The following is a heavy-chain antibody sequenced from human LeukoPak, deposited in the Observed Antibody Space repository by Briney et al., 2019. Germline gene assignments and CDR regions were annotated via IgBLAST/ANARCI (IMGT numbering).Heavy chain of an antibody. J-gene: IGHJ4*02. V-gene: IGHV3-23*01. CDR2: ISGSGGST. CDR3: ARWYDFWSGYATFDY. CDR1: GFTFSSYA. D-gene: IGHD3-3*01. Sequence: GGSLRLSCAASGFTFSSYAMSWVRQAPGKGLEWVSAISGSGGSTYYADSVKGRFTISRDNAKNSLYLQMNSLRAEDTAVYYCARWYDFWSGYATFDYWGQGTLVTVSS.